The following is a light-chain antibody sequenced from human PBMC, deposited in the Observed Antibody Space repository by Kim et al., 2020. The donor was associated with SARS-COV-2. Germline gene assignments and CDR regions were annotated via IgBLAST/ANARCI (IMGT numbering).Light chain of an antibody. CDR3: QTWGTVV. CDR1: SGHSSYA. Sequence: QPVLTQSPSASASLGASVKLTCTLSSGHSSYAIAWHQQQPEKGPRYLMKLNSDGSHSKGDGIPDRFSGSSSGAERYLTISSLQSEDEADYYCQTWGTVVFGGGTQLIVL. J-gene: IGLJ2*01. CDR2: LNSDGSH. V-gene: IGLV4-69*01.